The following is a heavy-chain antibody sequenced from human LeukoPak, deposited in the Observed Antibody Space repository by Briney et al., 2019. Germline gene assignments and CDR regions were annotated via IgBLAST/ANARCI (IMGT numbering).Heavy chain of an antibody. CDR3: AREYYYDSSGQGWFDP. D-gene: IGHD3-22*01. Sequence: GASVKVSCKASGGTFSSYAISWVRQAPGQGLEWMGGIIPIFGTANYAQKFQGRVTITADESTSTAYMELSSLRSEDTAVYYCAREYYYDSSGQGWFDPWGQGTLVTVSS. CDR2: IIPIFGTA. CDR1: GGTFSSYA. V-gene: IGHV1-69*13. J-gene: IGHJ5*02.